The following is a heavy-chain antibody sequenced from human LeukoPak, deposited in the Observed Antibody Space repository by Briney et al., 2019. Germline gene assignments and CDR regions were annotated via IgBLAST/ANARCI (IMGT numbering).Heavy chain of an antibody. CDR1: GFTFSSYE. J-gene: IGHJ4*02. Sequence: GGSLRLSCAASGFTFSSYEMNWVRQAPGKGLEWVSYISSSGSTIYYADSVKGRFTISGDNAKNSLYLQMNSLRAEDTAVYYCASSSWFGELFDYWGQGTLVTVSS. D-gene: IGHD3-10*01. V-gene: IGHV3-48*03. CDR3: ASSSWFGELFDY. CDR2: ISSSGSTI.